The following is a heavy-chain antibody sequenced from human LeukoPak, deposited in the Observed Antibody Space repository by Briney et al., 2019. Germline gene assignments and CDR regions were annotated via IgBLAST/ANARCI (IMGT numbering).Heavy chain of an antibody. CDR2: FDPEDGET. Sequence: ASVKVSCKVSGYTLTELSMHWVRQAPGKGLEWMGGFDPEDGETIYAQKFQGRVTITADKSTSTAYMELSSLRSEDTAVYYCAKYTAMVWGYFDYWGQGTLVTVSS. CDR1: GYTLTELS. V-gene: IGHV1-24*01. J-gene: IGHJ4*02. CDR3: AKYTAMVWGYFDY. D-gene: IGHD5-18*01.